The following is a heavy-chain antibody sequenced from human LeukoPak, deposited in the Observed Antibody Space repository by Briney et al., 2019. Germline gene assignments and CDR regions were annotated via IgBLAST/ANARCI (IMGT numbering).Heavy chain of an antibody. D-gene: IGHD6-6*01. V-gene: IGHV4-39*01. CDR1: GGSISSSSYY. CDR3: ARLVAARWDY. Sequence: SETLSLTCTVSGGSISSSSYYWGWIRQPPGKGLEWIGSIYYSGSTYYNPSLKSRVTISVGTSKNQFSLKLSSVTAADTAVYYCARLVAARWDYWGQGTLVTVSS. CDR2: IYYSGST. J-gene: IGHJ4*02.